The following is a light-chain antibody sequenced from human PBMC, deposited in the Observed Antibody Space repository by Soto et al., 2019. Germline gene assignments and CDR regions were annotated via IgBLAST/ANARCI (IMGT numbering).Light chain of an antibody. CDR2: EVR. J-gene: IGLJ2*01. V-gene: IGLV2-8*01. Sequence: QSALTQPPSASGSPGQSVTISCTGTSCDIGSYNFVSWYQQHPGKAPTVMLYEVRKRPSGVPDRFSGSKSGNTASLTVSGLQADDEADYYCTSYAGGNILVFGGGTKLTVL. CDR3: TSYAGGNILV. CDR1: SCDIGSYNF.